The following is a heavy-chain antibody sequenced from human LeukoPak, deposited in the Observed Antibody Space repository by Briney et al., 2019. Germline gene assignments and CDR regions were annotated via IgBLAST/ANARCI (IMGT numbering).Heavy chain of an antibody. V-gene: IGHV3-21*01. J-gene: IGHJ6*02. CDR1: GFTFSSYS. CDR3: ARDGGEQWLVHYYYYGMDV. D-gene: IGHD6-19*01. Sequence: GGSLRLSCAASGFTFSSYSMNWVRQAPGKGLEWVSSISSSSSYIYYADSVKGRFTISRDNAKNSLYLQMNSLRAGDTAVYYCARDGGEQWLVHYYYYGMDVWGQGTTVTVSS. CDR2: ISSSSSYI.